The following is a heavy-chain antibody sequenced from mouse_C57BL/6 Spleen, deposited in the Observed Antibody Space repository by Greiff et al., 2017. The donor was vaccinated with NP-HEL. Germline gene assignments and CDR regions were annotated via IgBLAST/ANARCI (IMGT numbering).Heavy chain of an antibody. D-gene: IGHD1-1*01. CDR2: ISSGGDYI. CDR3: TRVTTVVATNAMDY. V-gene: IGHV5-9-1*02. CDR1: GFTFSSYA. Sequence: EVHLVESGEGLVKPGGSLKLSCAASGFTFSSYAMSWVRQTPEKRLEWVAYISSGGDYIYYADTVKGRFTISRDNARNTLYLQMSSLKSEDTAMYYCTRVTTVVATNAMDYWGQGTSVTVSS. J-gene: IGHJ4*01.